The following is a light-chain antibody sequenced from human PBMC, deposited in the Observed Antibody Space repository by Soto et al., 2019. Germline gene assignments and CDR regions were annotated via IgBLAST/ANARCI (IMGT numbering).Light chain of an antibody. CDR3: QQRSNWPPYT. V-gene: IGKV3-11*01. J-gene: IGKJ2*01. CDR2: DAS. CDR1: QSVSSY. Sequence: EIVLTQSPATLSLSPGERATLSCRASQSVSSYLAWYQQKPGQAPRLLIYDASNRATGIPARFSGSGSWTTFTLTIISLEPEDFAVYYCQQRSNWPPYTFGQGTKLEIK.